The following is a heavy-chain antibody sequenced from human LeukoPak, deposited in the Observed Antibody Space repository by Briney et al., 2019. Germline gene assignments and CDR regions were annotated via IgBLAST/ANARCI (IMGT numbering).Heavy chain of an antibody. CDR3: GRYSGGYYER. D-gene: IGHD1-26*01. V-gene: IGHV4-39*07. J-gene: IGHJ4*02. CDR2: IYYSGNT. Sequence: SETLSLTCSVSGGSIGSNTYFWGWIRQPPGKGLEWIGSIYYSGNTYYNPSLKSRVAISVDTSKNQISLRLNSVTAADTAMYYCGRYSGGYYERWGQGTLVTVSS. CDR1: GGSIGSNTYF.